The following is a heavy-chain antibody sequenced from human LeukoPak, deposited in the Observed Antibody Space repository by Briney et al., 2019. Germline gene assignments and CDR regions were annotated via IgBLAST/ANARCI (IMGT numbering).Heavy chain of an antibody. D-gene: IGHD3-22*01. Sequence: ASVKVSCKASGGTFSSYAISWVRQAPGQGLEWMGGIIPSGGGTTYAQKFQGRVSMTRDTSTSTFYMDLSSLRSEDTAVYYCARHPSNYYDSSGYFGCFDPWGQGTLVTVSS. CDR1: GGTFSSYA. CDR2: IIPSGGGT. J-gene: IGHJ5*02. V-gene: IGHV1-46*01. CDR3: ARHPSNYYDSSGYFGCFDP.